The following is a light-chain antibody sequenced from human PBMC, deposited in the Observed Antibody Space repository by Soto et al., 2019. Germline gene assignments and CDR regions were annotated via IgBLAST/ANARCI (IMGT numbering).Light chain of an antibody. Sequence: EVVLTQSPATLSVSAGGTVTLSCRASQSVRTNVAWYQQIPGQAPRLLVYGASTRATGVPARFTGSGSGIEFSLTISSLLSEDSAFYYCQQYFNWPLTWTFGPENKVQIK. CDR3: QQYFNWPLTWT. CDR2: GAS. V-gene: IGKV3-15*01. J-gene: IGKJ1*01. CDR1: QSVRTN.